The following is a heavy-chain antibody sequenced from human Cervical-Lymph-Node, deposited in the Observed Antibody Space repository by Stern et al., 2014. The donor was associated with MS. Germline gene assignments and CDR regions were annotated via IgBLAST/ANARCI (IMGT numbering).Heavy chain of an antibody. CDR1: GYIFTGYY. V-gene: IGHV1-2*02. CDR3: ARDSAFGVTPGTHAFDL. J-gene: IGHJ3*01. Sequence: QDQLVQSGAEVKMPGTSVTVSCKTSGYIFTGYYMHWVRQAPGQGLEWMGWINPDSGYTNYAQKFRGRVTMPTDTSLSTAYMELSNVRPDDTAVFFCARDSAFGVTPGTHAFDLWGQGTIVTVSS. D-gene: IGHD2-21*02. CDR2: INPDSGYT.